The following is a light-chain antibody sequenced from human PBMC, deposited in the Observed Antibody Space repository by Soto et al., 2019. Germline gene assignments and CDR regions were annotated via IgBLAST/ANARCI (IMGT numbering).Light chain of an antibody. Sequence: IVMTQSPATLSLSLGERATLSCRASQSVATNLAWYQQKPGQAPRLLIYETSTRATGIPARFSGSGTGTEFTLTISSLQSEDFAVYYCQHHNHGPSCGQGTNLEIK. CDR1: QSVATN. CDR2: ETS. J-gene: IGKJ2*01. CDR3: QHHNHGPS. V-gene: IGKV3-15*01.